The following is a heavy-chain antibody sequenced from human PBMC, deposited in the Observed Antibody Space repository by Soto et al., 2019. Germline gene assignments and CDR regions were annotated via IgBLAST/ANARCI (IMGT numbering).Heavy chain of an antibody. J-gene: IGHJ4*02. V-gene: IGHV4-30-4*01. D-gene: IGHD3-10*01. CDR1: GGSISSYY. Sequence: PSETLSLTCTVSGGSISSYYWSWIRQPPGKGLEWIGYIYYSGSTYYNPSLKSRVTISVDTSKNQFSLKLSSVTAADTAVYYCARVGGFGATTIDYWGQGTLVTSPQ. CDR3: ARVGGFGATTIDY. CDR2: IYYSGST.